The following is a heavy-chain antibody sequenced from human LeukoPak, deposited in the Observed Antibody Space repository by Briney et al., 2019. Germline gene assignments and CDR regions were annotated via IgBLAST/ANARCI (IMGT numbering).Heavy chain of an antibody. CDR3: ARDGPGIAAAGMFDY. D-gene: IGHD6-13*01. Sequence: GGSLRLSCAASRFTFSNYTMSWVRQAPGKGLEWVSTISGSGGSTYYADSVKGRFTISRDNSKNTLYLQMNSLRAEDTAVYYCARDGPGIAAAGMFDYWGQGTLVTVSS. CDR1: RFTFSNYT. V-gene: IGHV3-23*01. J-gene: IGHJ4*02. CDR2: ISGSGGST.